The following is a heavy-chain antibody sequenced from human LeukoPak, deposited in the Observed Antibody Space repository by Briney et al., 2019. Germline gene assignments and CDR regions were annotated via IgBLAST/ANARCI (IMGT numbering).Heavy chain of an antibody. J-gene: IGHJ4*02. CDR3: ARVEFGSGSTYFDY. CDR2: IYYSGST. Sequence: SETLSLTCTVSGGSISSYYWSWIRQPPGKGLEWIGYIYYSGSTNHNPSLKSRVTISVDTSKNQFSLKLSSVTAADTAVYYCARVEFGSGSTYFDYWGQGTLVTVSS. V-gene: IGHV4-59*01. D-gene: IGHD3-10*01. CDR1: GGSISSYY.